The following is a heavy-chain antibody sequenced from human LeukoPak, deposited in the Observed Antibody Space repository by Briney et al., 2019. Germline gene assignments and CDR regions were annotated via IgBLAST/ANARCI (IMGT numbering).Heavy chain of an antibody. D-gene: IGHD3-3*01. CDR2: INPNSGGT. CDR3: ARDSNDFWSGYYDY. Sequence: ASVKVSCKASGYTFTGYYMHWVRQAPGQGPEWMGWINPNSGGTNYAQKFQGRVTMTRDTSISTAYMELSRLRSDDTAVYYCARDSNDFWSGYYDYWGQGTLVTVSS. V-gene: IGHV1-2*02. CDR1: GYTFTGYY. J-gene: IGHJ4*02.